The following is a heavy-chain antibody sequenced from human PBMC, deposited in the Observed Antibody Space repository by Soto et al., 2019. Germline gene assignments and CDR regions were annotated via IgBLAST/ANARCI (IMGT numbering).Heavy chain of an antibody. CDR2: ISSSGTSV. CDR1: GFTFSAFY. Sequence: QVQLEESGGGLVKPGGSLRLSCAASGFTFSAFYMSWIRQAPNKGLEYISYISSSGTSVNYADSVKGRFTISRDNAKNSLYLQMNSLRAEDTAVYYCARDRGAVTGQYFDYWGQGALVTVSS. CDR3: ARDRGAVTGQYFDY. J-gene: IGHJ4*02. V-gene: IGHV3-11*01. D-gene: IGHD6-19*01.